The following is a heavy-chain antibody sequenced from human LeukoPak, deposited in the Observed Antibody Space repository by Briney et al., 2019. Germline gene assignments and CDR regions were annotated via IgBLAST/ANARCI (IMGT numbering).Heavy chain of an antibody. CDR1: GFTFSSYG. V-gene: IGHV3-33*01. CDR2: IWYDGSNK. CDR3: ARGGIQLWYADY. J-gene: IGHJ4*02. Sequence: PGRALRLSCVASGFTFSSYGMHWVRQAPGKGLEWVAVIWYDGSNKYYTDSVKGRFTISRGNSKNTLYLQMNSLRGEDTAVYFCARGGIQLWYADYWGQGTLVTVSS. D-gene: IGHD5-18*01.